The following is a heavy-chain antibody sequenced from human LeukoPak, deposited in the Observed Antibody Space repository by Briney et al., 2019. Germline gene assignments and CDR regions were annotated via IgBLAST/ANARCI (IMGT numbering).Heavy chain of an antibody. Sequence: GGSLRLSCAASRFTFSTYSMNWVRQAPGKGLEWVAVISYDGSNKYYADSVKGRFTISRDNSKNTLYLQMNSLRAEDTAVYYCAKDPSGSYASWGQGTLVTVSS. D-gene: IGHD1-26*01. CDR1: RFTFSTYS. CDR2: ISYDGSNK. J-gene: IGHJ4*02. V-gene: IGHV3-30*18. CDR3: AKDPSGSYAS.